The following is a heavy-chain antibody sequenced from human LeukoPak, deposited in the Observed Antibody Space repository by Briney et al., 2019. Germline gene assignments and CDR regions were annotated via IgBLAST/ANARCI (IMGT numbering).Heavy chain of an antibody. D-gene: IGHD5-18*01. CDR3: AREGLDTAFYYYYYYGMDV. Sequence: PGGSLRLSCAASGFTFSSYSMNWVRQAPGKGLEWVSSISSSSSYIYYADSVKGRFTISRDNAKNSLYLQMNSLRAEDTAVYYCAREGLDTAFYYYYYYGMDVWGKGTTVTVSS. J-gene: IGHJ6*04. V-gene: IGHV3-21*01. CDR1: GFTFSSYS. CDR2: ISSSSSYI.